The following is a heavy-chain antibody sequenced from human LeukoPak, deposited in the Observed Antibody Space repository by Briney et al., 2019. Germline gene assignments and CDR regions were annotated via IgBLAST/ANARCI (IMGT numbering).Heavy chain of an antibody. D-gene: IGHD6-13*01. CDR3: AKGERYSSSWSYFDY. CDR1: GFSFDDYA. Sequence: PGGSLRLSCAASGFSFDDYAMHWVRQAPGKGLEWVSGISWNSGSIGYADSVKGRFTISRDNAKNSLYMQMNSLRAEDMALYYCAKGERYSSSWSYFDYWGQGTLVTVSS. V-gene: IGHV3-9*03. CDR2: ISWNSGSI. J-gene: IGHJ4*02.